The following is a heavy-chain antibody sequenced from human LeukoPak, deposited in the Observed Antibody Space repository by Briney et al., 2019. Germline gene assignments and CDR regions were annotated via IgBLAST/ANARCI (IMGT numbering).Heavy chain of an antibody. CDR2: IYHSGST. CDR1: GGSISSSSYY. J-gene: IGHJ5*02. V-gene: IGHV4-39*07. D-gene: IGHD3-3*01. Sequence: SETLSLTCTVSGGSISSSSYYWGWIRQPPGKGLEWIGSIYHSGSTYYNPSLKSRVTISVDTSKNQFSLKLSSVTAADTAVYYCARVNTIFGVPYLNWFDPWGQGTLVTVSS. CDR3: ARVNTIFGVPYLNWFDP.